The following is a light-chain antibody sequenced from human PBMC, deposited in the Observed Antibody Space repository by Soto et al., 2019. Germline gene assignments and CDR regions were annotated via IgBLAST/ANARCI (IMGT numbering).Light chain of an antibody. Sequence: QPVLTQPASVSGSPGQSITISCAGTSSDVGSYNLVSWYQQHPGKAPKLMISDVSKRPSGVSDRFSGSKSGSTASLTISVLQAEDEADYYCCSYAGSTTFYVFGTGTKLTVL. CDR2: DVS. V-gene: IGLV2-23*02. J-gene: IGLJ1*01. CDR3: CSYAGSTTFYV. CDR1: SSDVGSYNL.